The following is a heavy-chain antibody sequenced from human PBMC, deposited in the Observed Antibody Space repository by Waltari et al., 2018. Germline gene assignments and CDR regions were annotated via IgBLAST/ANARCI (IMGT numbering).Heavy chain of an antibody. CDR1: GFTFSSYS. J-gene: IGHJ4*02. V-gene: IGHV3-21*01. CDR2: ISSSSSYI. D-gene: IGHD2-21*02. Sequence: EVQLVESGGGLVKPGGSLRLSCAASGFTFSSYSMNWVRQAPGKGLEWVSSISSSSSYIYYADSVKGRFTISRDNAKNSLYLQMNSLRAEDTAVYYCARDLGGTPAVVTAPGYWGQGTLVTVSS. CDR3: ARDLGGTPAVVTAPGY.